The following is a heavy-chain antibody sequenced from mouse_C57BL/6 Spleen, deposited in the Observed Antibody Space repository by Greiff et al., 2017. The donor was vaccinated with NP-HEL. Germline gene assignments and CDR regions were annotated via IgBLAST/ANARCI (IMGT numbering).Heavy chain of an antibody. Sequence: QVQLQQSGAELVKPGASVKISCKASGYAFSSYWMNWVKQRPGKGLEWIGQIYPGDGDTNYNGKFKGKATLTADKSSSTAYMQLSSLTSEDSAVYFCARRAGYDGYYFDYWGQGTTLTVSS. CDR2: IYPGDGDT. D-gene: IGHD2-2*01. CDR1: GYAFSSYW. CDR3: ARRAGYDGYYFDY. J-gene: IGHJ2*01. V-gene: IGHV1-80*01.